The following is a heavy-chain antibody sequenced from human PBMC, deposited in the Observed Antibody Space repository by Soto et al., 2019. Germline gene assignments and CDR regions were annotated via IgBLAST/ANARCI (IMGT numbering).Heavy chain of an antibody. CDR2: ISSSGSYI. CDR3: ARDYCSSTSCYRYYYYGMDV. J-gene: IGHJ6*02. D-gene: IGHD2-2*02. CDR1: GFTFSSYS. Sequence: GGSLRLSCAASGFTFSSYSMNWVRQAPGKGLEWVSSISSSGSYIYYADSVKGRFTISRDNAKNSLYLQMNSLRAEDTAVYYCARDYCSSTSCYRYYYYGMDVWGQGTTVTVSS. V-gene: IGHV3-21*01.